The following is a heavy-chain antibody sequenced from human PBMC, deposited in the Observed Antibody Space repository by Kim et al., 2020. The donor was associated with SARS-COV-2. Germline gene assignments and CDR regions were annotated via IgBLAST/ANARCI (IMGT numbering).Heavy chain of an antibody. D-gene: IGHD3-10*01. Sequence: ASVKVSCKASGYTFTSYAMNWVRQAPGQGLEWMGWINTNTGNPTYAQGFTGRFVFSLDTSVSTAYLQISSLKAEDTAVYYCARGPRGVLWFGDPKLGYFDYWGQGTLVTVSS. J-gene: IGHJ4*02. CDR3: ARGPRGVLWFGDPKLGYFDY. V-gene: IGHV7-4-1*02. CDR1: GYTFTSYA. CDR2: INTNTGNP.